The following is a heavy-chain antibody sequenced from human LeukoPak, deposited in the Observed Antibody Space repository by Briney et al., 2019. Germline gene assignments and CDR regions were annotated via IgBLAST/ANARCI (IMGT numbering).Heavy chain of an antibody. CDR1: GLTVTSNH. J-gene: IGHJ4*02. CDR3: ARLRRGY. V-gene: IGHV3-53*01. Sequence: TGGSLRLSCAASGLTVTSNHMSWVRQAPGKGLEWVSLIKSDGTTEYADSVKGRFTISRDNSKNTLFLQMNSLRVEDTAVYYCARLRRGYWGRGTLVTVSS. CDR2: IKSDGTT.